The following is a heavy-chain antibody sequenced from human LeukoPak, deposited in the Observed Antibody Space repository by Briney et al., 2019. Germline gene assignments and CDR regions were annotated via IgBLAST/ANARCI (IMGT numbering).Heavy chain of an antibody. CDR1: GFTFSSYR. V-gene: IGHV3-74*01. CDR3: ARPDIFRGYDAFDI. CDR2: INSDGSST. J-gene: IGHJ3*02. Sequence: GGSLRLSCAASGFTFSSYRMHWVRQAPGKGLVWVSRINSDGSSTSYADSVKGRFTISRDNAKSTLYLQMNSLRAEDTAVYYCARPDIFRGYDAFDIWGQGTMVTVSS. D-gene: IGHD3-9*01.